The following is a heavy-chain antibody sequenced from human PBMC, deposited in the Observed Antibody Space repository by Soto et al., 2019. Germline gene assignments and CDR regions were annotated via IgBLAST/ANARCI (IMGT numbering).Heavy chain of an antibody. CDR3: AGGYCTTTICDPWFDP. D-gene: IGHD2-2*01. CDR2: IYPGDSDT. CDR1: GYSFTRYW. J-gene: IGHJ5*02. Sequence: GESLKISCTGVGYSFTRYWIGWVGQMPGKGLEWMGIIYPGDSDTRYSPSFQGQVTISADKSITTAYLQWSSLKASDTAMYYCAGGYCTTTICDPWFDPWGQGTLVTVSS. V-gene: IGHV5-51*01.